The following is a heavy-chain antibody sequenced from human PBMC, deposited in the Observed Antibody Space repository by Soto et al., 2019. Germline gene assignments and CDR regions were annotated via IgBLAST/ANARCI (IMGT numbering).Heavy chain of an antibody. CDR1: GGTFSSYA. CDR3: ARGVTMVRGVWNWFDP. Sequence: VASVKVSCKASGGTFSSYAISWVRQAPGQGLEWMGGIIPIFGTANYAQKFQGRVTITADESTSTAYMELSSLRSEDTAVYYCARGVTMVRGVWNWFDPWGQGTLVTVSS. J-gene: IGHJ5*02. CDR2: IIPIFGTA. D-gene: IGHD3-10*01. V-gene: IGHV1-69*13.